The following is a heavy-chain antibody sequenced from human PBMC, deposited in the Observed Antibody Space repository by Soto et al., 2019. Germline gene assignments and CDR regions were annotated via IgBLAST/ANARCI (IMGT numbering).Heavy chain of an antibody. Sequence: PSETLSLTCTVSVGSISSYYWSWIRQPAGKGLEWIGRIYTSGSTNYNPSLKSRVTMSVDTSKNQFSLSLNSVTAADTAVYYCVKRSLLVAPTWGQGILVTVSS. CDR2: IYTSGST. CDR3: VKRSLLVAPT. CDR1: VGSISSYY. J-gene: IGHJ4*02. V-gene: IGHV4-4*07. D-gene: IGHD2-21*01.